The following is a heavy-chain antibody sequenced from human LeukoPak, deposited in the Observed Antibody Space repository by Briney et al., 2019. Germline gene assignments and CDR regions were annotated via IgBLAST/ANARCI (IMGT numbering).Heavy chain of an antibody. CDR2: INPNSGGT. V-gene: IGHV1-2*02. CDR1: GYTFTGYY. J-gene: IGHJ3*02. D-gene: IGHD6-25*01. CDR3: AADSVGAHIAAETKDAFDI. Sequence: ASVKVSCKASGYTFTGYYMHWVRQAPGQGLEWMGWINPNSGGTNYAQKFQERVTITRDMSTSTAYMELSSLRSEDTAVYYCAADSVGAHIAAETKDAFDIWGQGTMVTVSS.